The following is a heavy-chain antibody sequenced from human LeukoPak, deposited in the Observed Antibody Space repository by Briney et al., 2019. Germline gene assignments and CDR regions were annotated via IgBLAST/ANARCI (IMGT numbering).Heavy chain of an antibody. CDR3: ARDPSGGMDV. Sequence: PSETLSLTCTVSGGSISSSSYYWGWIRQPPGKGLEWIGSIYYSGVTYYNPSLKSRVTLSVDTSKHQFSLKLSSVTAADTAVYYCARDPSGGMDVRGQGTTVTVSS. J-gene: IGHJ6*02. CDR2: IYYSGVT. CDR1: GGSISSSSYY. V-gene: IGHV4-39*07. D-gene: IGHD1-26*01.